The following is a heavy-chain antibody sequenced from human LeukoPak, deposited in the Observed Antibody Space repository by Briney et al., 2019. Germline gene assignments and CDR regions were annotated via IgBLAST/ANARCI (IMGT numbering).Heavy chain of an antibody. Sequence: GGSLRLSCAAPGFTFDDYAMHWVRQAPGKGLEWVSGISWNSGSIGYADSVKGRFTISGDNAKNSLYLQMNSLRAEDTALYYCAKAPASYYGGGWFDPWGQGTLVTVSS. J-gene: IGHJ5*02. V-gene: IGHV3-9*01. D-gene: IGHD1-26*01. CDR2: ISWNSGSI. CDR3: AKAPASYYGGGWFDP. CDR1: GFTFDDYA.